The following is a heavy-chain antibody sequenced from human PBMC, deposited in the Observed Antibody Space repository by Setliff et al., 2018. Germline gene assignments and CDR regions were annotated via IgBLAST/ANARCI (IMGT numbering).Heavy chain of an antibody. CDR1: GGSISSGDYY. Sequence: SETLSLTCTVSGGSISSGDYYWSWIRQPPGKGLEWIGYIYSSGSTYYNPPLKSRVSISVDTSKSQFSLKLSSVTAADTAVYYCARESRYYYDNLGTLDYWGQGTLVTVSS. V-gene: IGHV4-30-4*08. D-gene: IGHD3-22*01. CDR2: IYSSGST. J-gene: IGHJ4*02. CDR3: ARESRYYYDNLGTLDY.